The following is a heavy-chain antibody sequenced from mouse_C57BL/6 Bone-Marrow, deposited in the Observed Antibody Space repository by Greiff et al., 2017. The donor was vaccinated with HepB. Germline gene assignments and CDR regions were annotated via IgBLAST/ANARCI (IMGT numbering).Heavy chain of an antibody. CDR1: GFTFTDYY. Sequence: EVKLMESGGGLVQPGGSLSLSCAASGFTFTDYYMSWVRQPPGKALEWLGFIRNKANGYTTEYSASVKGRFTISRDNSQSILYHQMNALRAEDSATYYCASDDGYPYFDVWGTGTTVTVSS. D-gene: IGHD2-3*01. V-gene: IGHV7-3*01. CDR3: ASDDGYPYFDV. J-gene: IGHJ1*03. CDR2: IRNKANGYTT.